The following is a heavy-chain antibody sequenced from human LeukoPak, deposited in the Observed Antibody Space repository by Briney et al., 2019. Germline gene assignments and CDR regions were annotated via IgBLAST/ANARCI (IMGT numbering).Heavy chain of an antibody. D-gene: IGHD6-19*01. CDR1: GGSFSGYY. Sequence: PSETLSLTCAVYGGSFSGYYWSWIRQPPGKGLEWIGEINHSGSTNYNPSLKSRVTISVDTSKNQFSLKLSSVTAADTATCYCAKEVSGLLDPWGQGALVTVSS. CDR3: AKEVSGLLDP. J-gene: IGHJ5*02. CDR2: INHSGST. V-gene: IGHV4-34*01.